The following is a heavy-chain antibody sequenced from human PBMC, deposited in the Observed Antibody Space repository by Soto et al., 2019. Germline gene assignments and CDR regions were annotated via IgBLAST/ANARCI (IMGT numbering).Heavy chain of an antibody. CDR1: RFTFFPSA. J-gene: IGHJ4*02. CDR3: AEDPYCGGDCYFDY. CDR2: IVVGSGNT. D-gene: IGHD2-21*02. Sequence: GXSVEVSFRASRFTFFPSAIQLGRQARVQRLEWMGWIVVGSGNTNYAQKFQERVTITRDMSTNTAYMELISLRSEDTAVYYCAEDPYCGGDCYFDYWGQGTMVTVYS. V-gene: IGHV1-58*02.